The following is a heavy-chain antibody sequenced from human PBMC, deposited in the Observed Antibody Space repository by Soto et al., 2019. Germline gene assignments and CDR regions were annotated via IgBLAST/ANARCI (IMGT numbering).Heavy chain of an antibody. Sequence: GGSLRLSCTAPGFTFSYYAINWVRLAPGKRLEWVSSVIGSGVNVFYADSVKGRFTISRDNSKNTVYLEMNSLRADDTAEYFCAKGSAFECKGAICYPFDHWGRGTLVTVSS. J-gene: IGHJ4*02. CDR2: VIGSGVNV. CDR3: AKGSAFECKGAICYPFDH. CDR1: GFTFSYYA. V-gene: IGHV3-23*01. D-gene: IGHD3-10*01.